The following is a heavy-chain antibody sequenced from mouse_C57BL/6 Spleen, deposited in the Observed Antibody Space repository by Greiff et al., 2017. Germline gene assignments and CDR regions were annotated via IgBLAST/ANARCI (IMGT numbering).Heavy chain of an antibody. J-gene: IGHJ2*01. CDR2: IYPGDGDT. V-gene: IGHV1-82*01. D-gene: IGHD2-4*01. CDR3: ARGGLRQNYFDY. CDR1: GYAFSSSW. Sequence: QVQLQQSGPELVKPGASVKISCKASGYAFSSSWMNWVKQRPGKGLEWIGRIYPGDGDTNYNGKFKGKATLTADKSSSTAYMQLSSLTSEDSAVYFCARGGLRQNYFDYWGQGTTLTVSS.